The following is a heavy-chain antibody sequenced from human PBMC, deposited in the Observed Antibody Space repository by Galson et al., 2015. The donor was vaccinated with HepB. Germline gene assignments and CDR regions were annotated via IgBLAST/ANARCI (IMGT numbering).Heavy chain of an antibody. Sequence: SLRLSCAASGFTFSSYRMSWVRQAPGKGLEWVANIKQDGSENNYVDSVKGRFTISRDNAKNSLFLQMNSLRAEDTAVYYCARKPIPSGYDFHFDYWGQGTLVTVSS. CDR2: IKQDGSEN. CDR1: GFTFSSYR. CDR3: ARKPIPSGYDFHFDY. D-gene: IGHD5-12*01. V-gene: IGHV3-7*01. J-gene: IGHJ4*02.